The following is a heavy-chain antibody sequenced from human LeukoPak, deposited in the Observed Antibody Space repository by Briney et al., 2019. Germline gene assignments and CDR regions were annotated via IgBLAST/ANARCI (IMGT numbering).Heavy chain of an antibody. V-gene: IGHV3-30*02. D-gene: IGHD3-16*01. CDR1: GFSFSSYG. J-gene: IGHJ4*02. Sequence: GGSLRLSCAASGFSFSSYGMHWVRQAPGKGLERVAFIRYDGSKKYFADSVKGRFTISRDNSKNTLYLQMNTLRAEDTAVYYCAKGDLYVGFDYWGQGTLVTVSS. CDR2: IRYDGSKK. CDR3: AKGDLYVGFDY.